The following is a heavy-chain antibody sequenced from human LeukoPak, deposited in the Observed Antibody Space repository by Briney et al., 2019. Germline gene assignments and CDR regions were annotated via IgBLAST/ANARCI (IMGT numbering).Heavy chain of an antibody. D-gene: IGHD3-22*01. CDR2: INTITGNP. J-gene: IGHJ3*02. CDR1: GYTFKSHA. Sequence: ASVKVSCKASGYTFKSHAIHWVRQAPGQGLEWMGWINTITGNPTYAQGFTGRFVFSLDTSVSTAYLQISSLKTEDTAVYYCARDEADDSSNNDAFDIWGQGTMVTVSS. V-gene: IGHV7-4-1*02. CDR3: ARDEADDSSNNDAFDI.